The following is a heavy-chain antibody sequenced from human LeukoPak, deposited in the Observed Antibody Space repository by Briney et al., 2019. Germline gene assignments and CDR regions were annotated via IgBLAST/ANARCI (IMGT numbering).Heavy chain of an antibody. J-gene: IGHJ5*02. CDR2: INPNSGGT. CDR1: GYTFTGYY. D-gene: IGHD3-22*01. V-gene: IGHV1-2*06. Sequence: GASVKVSCKASGYTFTGYYMHWVRQAPGQGLEWMGRINPNSGGTNYAQKFQGRVTMTRDTSISTAYMEPSRLRSDDTAVYYCARGGYDSSGYYYGDWFDPWGQGTLVTVSS. CDR3: ARGGYDSSGYYYGDWFDP.